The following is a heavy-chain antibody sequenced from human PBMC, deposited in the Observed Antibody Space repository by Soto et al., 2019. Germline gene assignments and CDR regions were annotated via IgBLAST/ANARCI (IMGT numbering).Heavy chain of an antibody. V-gene: IGHV4-30-4*08. Sequence: SLTCTVSGGSISSDSYYWGWIRQSPGKGLEWIGYVYYTGTTSYNPSLKSRVTISVDTSKNQFSLKLTSVTAADTAVYYCASAYDSSGYTDYWGQGTLVTVSS. CDR2: VYYTGTT. J-gene: IGHJ4*02. CDR3: ASAYDSSGYTDY. D-gene: IGHD3-22*01. CDR1: GGSISSDSYY.